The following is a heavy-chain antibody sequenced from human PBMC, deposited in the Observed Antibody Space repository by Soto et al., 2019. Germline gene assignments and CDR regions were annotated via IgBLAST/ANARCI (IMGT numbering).Heavy chain of an antibody. Sequence: VVSLILSCAASGVTFISYSISWVRQAPGKGLEWVSAISVSGGSTYYADSVKGRFTISRDNSKNTLYLQMNSLRAEDTAVYYCATARYGNGYWGQGTMVTVSS. V-gene: IGHV3-23*01. CDR2: ISVSGGST. CDR1: GVTFISYS. CDR3: ATARYGNGY. D-gene: IGHD2-8*01. J-gene: IGHJ4*02.